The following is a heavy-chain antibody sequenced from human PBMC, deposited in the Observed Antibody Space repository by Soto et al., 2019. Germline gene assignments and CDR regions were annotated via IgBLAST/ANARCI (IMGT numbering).Heavy chain of an antibody. CDR1: GGSISSYY. CDR2: IYYSGST. V-gene: IGHV4-59*01. D-gene: IGHD4-17*01. Sequence: PSETLSLTCTVSGGSISSYYWSWIRQPPGKGLEWIGYIYYSGSTNYNPSLKSRVTISVDLSKNRFSPRLSSVTTADTALYYCARTTAVPNTLRSRYFFDYWGQGTLVTVSS. J-gene: IGHJ4*02. CDR3: ARTTAVPNTLRSRYFFDY.